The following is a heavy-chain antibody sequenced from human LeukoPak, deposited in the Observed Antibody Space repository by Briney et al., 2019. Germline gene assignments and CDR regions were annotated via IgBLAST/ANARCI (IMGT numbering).Heavy chain of an antibody. CDR1: GLTFRNYW. V-gene: IGHV3-74*01. CDR3: TGGLGHNWYPFEN. Sequence: GGSLRLSCAVSGLTFRNYWMHWVRQAPGKGLVWVSRINGDGSDISYADSVKGRFTISRDNAKNTLSLQMNSLTDDDTALYYCTGGLGHNWYPFENWGQGTLVTVSS. D-gene: IGHD1-1*01. J-gene: IGHJ4*02. CDR2: INGDGSDI.